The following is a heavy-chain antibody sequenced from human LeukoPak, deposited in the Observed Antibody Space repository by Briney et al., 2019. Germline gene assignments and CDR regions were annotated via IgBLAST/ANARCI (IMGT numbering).Heavy chain of an antibody. D-gene: IGHD3-22*01. J-gene: IGHJ3*02. Sequence: SVKVSCKASGGTFSSYAISWVRQAPGQGLEWMGGIIPIFGTANYAQKFQGRVTITADESTSTAYMELSSLRSEETAVYYCARAHCSSTSCYLDYYDSSGYYYPGAFDIWGQGTMVTVSS. CDR2: IIPIFGTA. V-gene: IGHV1-69*13. CDR3: ARAHCSSTSCYLDYYDSSGYYYPGAFDI. CDR1: GGTFSSYA.